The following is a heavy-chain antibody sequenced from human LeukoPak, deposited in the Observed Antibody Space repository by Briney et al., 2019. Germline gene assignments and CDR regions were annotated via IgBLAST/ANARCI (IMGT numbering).Heavy chain of an antibody. J-gene: IGHJ3*01. CDR1: GFTFSGSA. CDR3: TRRVDLLRGSFDV. Sequence: GSLRLSCAASGFTFSGSAIHWVRQASGKGLEWIGRTRSRANGYATAYTASVTGRFTISRDDSQNTAYLGMNSLKIEDTAVYYCTRRVDLLRGSFDVWGQGTTVAVSS. V-gene: IGHV3-73*01. D-gene: IGHD1-26*01. CDR2: TRSRANGYAT.